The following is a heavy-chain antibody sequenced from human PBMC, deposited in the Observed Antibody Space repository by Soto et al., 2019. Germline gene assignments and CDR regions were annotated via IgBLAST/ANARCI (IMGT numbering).Heavy chain of an antibody. CDR2: IDWNSGST. CDR3: VKGRGSYFVYFGLDV. D-gene: IGHD1-26*01. V-gene: IGHV3-9*01. CDR1: GFRFDDFA. J-gene: IGHJ6*02. Sequence: EVHLVESGGGLVQSGRSRRLSCVASGFRFDDFAMHWVRQAPGKGLEWVSSIDWNSGSTAYADSVKGRFTVFRDNARNSLDLQMNSLRVEDTALYYCVKGRGSYFVYFGLDVWGPVTTVTVAS.